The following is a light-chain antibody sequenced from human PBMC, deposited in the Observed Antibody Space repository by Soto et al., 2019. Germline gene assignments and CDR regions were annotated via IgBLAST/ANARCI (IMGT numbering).Light chain of an antibody. CDR1: SSDVGGYNS. CDR3: NSYTSSSTLYV. CDR2: EVS. Sequence: QSALTQPASVSGSPGQSVTISCTGTSSDVGGYNSVSWYQQHPGKAPKLMIYEVSNRPSGVSNRFSGSKSGNTASLTISGRQGEDEADYYCNSYTSSSTLYVFGTGTKLTVL. J-gene: IGLJ1*01. V-gene: IGLV2-14*01.